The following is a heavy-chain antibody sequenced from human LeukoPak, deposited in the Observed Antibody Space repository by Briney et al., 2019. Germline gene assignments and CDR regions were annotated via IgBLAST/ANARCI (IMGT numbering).Heavy chain of an antibody. CDR2: IKQDGSEK. J-gene: IGHJ5*02. V-gene: IGHV3-7*01. Sequence: PGGSLRLSCAASGFTFSSYWMSWVRQAPGKGLEWVANIKQDGSEKYYVDSVKGRFTISRDNAKNSLYLQMNSLRAEDTAVYYRARVSQQQLVQGYWFDPWGQGTLVTVSS. D-gene: IGHD6-13*01. CDR3: ARVSQQQLVQGYWFDP. CDR1: GFTFSSYW.